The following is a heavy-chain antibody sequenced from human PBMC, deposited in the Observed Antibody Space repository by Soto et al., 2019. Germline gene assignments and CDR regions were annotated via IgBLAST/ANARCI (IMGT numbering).Heavy chain of an antibody. CDR3: TKRIGAYAMDV. Sequence: GGSLRLSCAASGFTFSGSSMHWVRQASGKGLEWVGRIRGKTDTYATAYAAPVRGRFTIYRDDSKNTAYLQMNSLKTEDTAVYFCTKRIGAYAMDVWGQGTTVTVSS. CDR1: GFTFSGSS. D-gene: IGHD6-13*01. V-gene: IGHV3-73*01. CDR2: IRGKTDTYAT. J-gene: IGHJ6*02.